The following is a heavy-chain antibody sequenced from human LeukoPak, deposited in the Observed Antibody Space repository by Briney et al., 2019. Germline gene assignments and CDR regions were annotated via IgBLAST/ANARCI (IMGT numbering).Heavy chain of an antibody. Sequence: GGSLRLSCAASGFNFDDYVMSWVRQAPGKGLEWVSGINWNGGSRGYADSVKGRFTISRDNAKNSLYLQMNSLRAEDTALYYCARSRHSYDSSGFPHYWSQGTLVTVSS. V-gene: IGHV3-20*04. D-gene: IGHD3-22*01. CDR3: ARSRHSYDSSGFPHY. J-gene: IGHJ4*02. CDR1: GFNFDDYV. CDR2: INWNGGSR.